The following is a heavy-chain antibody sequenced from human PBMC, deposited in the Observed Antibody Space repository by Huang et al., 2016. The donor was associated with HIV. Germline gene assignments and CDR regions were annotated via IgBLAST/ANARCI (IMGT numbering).Heavy chain of an antibody. CDR3: AKDPYSSSWFDHFDY. CDR2: ISGGCGST. Sequence: EVQLLESGGGLVQLGGSLRLSCAASGFTFSSYAMSWVRQAPGKGLEWVSVISGGCGSTYYADSVKGRFTISRDNSKNTLYLQMNSLRAEDAAVYYCAKDPYSSSWFDHFDYWGQGTLVTVSS. V-gene: IGHV3-23*01. CDR1: GFTFSSYA. J-gene: IGHJ4*02. D-gene: IGHD6-13*01.